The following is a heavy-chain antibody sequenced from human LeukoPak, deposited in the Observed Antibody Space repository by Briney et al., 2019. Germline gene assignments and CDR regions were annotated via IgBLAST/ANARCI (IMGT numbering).Heavy chain of an antibody. CDR3: ARGRDYVWGSYRYTPLDAFDI. CDR1: GGSISSGGYY. J-gene: IGHJ3*02. V-gene: IGHV4-30-2*01. CDR2: IYHSGST. Sequence: SQTLSLTCTVSGGSISSGGYYWSWIRQPPGKGLEWIGYIYHSGSTYYNPSLKSRVTISVDTSKNQFSLRLTSVTAADTAVYYCARGRDYVWGSYRYTPLDAFDIWGQGTMVTVSS. D-gene: IGHD3-16*02.